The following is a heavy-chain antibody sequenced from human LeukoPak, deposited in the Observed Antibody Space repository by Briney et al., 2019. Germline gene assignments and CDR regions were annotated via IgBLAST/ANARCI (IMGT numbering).Heavy chain of an antibody. CDR3: ARTSSGNYHFFDY. V-gene: IGHV3-23*01. CDR2: ISGSGGST. Sequence: GGSLRLSCAASGISFNSYAMSWVRQAPGKGMEWVSSISGSGGSTYYADSVKGRFTISRDNSKNTLYLQMNSLRGEDTAVYYCARTSSGNYHFFDYWGLGTLVTVSS. J-gene: IGHJ4*02. D-gene: IGHD6-19*01. CDR1: GISFNSYA.